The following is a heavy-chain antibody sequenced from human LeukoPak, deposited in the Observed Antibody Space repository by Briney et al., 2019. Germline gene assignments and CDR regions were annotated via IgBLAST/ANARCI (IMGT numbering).Heavy chain of an antibody. V-gene: IGHV3-23*01. CDR1: GLTFSTSG. Sequence: GGSLRLSCAASGLTFSTSGMHWVRQAPGKGLEWVSGISGSGGSTYYADSVKGRFTISRDNSKNTLYLQMNSPRAEDTAVYYCAILPGYSSSWYEVGYWGQGTLVTVSS. D-gene: IGHD6-13*01. J-gene: IGHJ4*02. CDR2: ISGSGGST. CDR3: AILPGYSSSWYEVGY.